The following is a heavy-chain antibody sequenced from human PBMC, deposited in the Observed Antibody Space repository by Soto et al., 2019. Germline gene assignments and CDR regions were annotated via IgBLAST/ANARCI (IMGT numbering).Heavy chain of an antibody. CDR1: GGTFSSYA. Sequence: QVQLVQSGAEVKKPGSSLKVSCKASGGTFSSYAISWVRHAPGQGLEWMGGVIPIFGTANYAQKFHGRVTTTADESTSKAYMELSSLRSEDTAVYSCASESRYCSGGSCYFLPGIDSWGQGTLISVSS. V-gene: IGHV1-69*12. CDR3: ASESRYCSGGSCYFLPGIDS. CDR2: VIPIFGTA. J-gene: IGHJ4*02. D-gene: IGHD2-15*01.